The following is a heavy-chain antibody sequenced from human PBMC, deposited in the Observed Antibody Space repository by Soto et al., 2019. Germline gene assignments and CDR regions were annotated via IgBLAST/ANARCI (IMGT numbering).Heavy chain of an antibody. CDR2: ISYDGSNK. D-gene: IGHD3-22*01. J-gene: IGHJ6*02. CDR1: GFTFSSYA. V-gene: IGHV3-30-3*01. Sequence: GGSLRLSCAASGFTFSSYAMHWVRQAPGKGLEWVAVISYDGSNKYYADSVKGRFTISRDNSKNTLYLQMNSLRAEDTAVYYCARAPHQTRTYSSGYYEYYGMDVWGQGTTVTVSS. CDR3: ARAPHQTRTYSSGYYEYYGMDV.